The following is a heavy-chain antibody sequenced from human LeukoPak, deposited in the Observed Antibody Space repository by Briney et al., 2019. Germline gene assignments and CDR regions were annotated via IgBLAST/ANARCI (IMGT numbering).Heavy chain of an antibody. CDR3: AAYDSSGYYYARGSLDY. V-gene: IGHV1-2*06. J-gene: IGHJ4*02. CDR1: GYTFTGCY. CDR2: INPNSGGT. D-gene: IGHD3-22*01. Sequence: ASVKVSCKASGYTFTGCYMHWVRQAPGQGLEWMGRINPNSGGTNCAQKFQGRVTMTRDTSISTAYMELSRLRSDDTAVYYCAAYDSSGYYYARGSLDYWGQGTLVSVSS.